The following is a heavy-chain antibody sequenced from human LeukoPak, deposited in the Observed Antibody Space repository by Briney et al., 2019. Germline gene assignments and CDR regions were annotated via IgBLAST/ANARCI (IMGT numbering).Heavy chain of an antibody. CDR2: IWDDGNNK. CDR3: AKDRLPLGELSLFDY. D-gene: IGHD3-16*02. CDR1: GFTFSSYG. V-gene: IGHV3-33*06. Sequence: GGSLRLSCAASGFTFSSYGMHWVRQAPGKGLEWVAVIWDDGNNKYYAESVKVRFTISRDISKNTLYLQMNSLRAEDTAVYYCAKDRLPLGELSLFDYWGQGTLVTVSS. J-gene: IGHJ4*02.